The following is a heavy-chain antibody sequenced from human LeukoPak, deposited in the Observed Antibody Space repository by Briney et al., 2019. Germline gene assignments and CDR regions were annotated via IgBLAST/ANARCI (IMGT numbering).Heavy chain of an antibody. CDR3: ARDTTMVTGYYYYIDV. Sequence: SVKVSCKASGGTFSSYAIAWVRQAPGQGLEWMGGVIPIFGTPNYAQKFQGRVTITTDESTSTAYMELSSLRSEDTAIYYCARDTTMVTGYYYYIDVWGKGTTVTVSS. J-gene: IGHJ6*03. CDR2: VIPIFGTP. D-gene: IGHD5-18*01. CDR1: GGTFSSYA. V-gene: IGHV1-69*05.